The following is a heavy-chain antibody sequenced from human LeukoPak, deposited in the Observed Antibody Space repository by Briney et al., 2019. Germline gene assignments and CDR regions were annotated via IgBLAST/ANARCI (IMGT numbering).Heavy chain of an antibody. V-gene: IGHV4-30-4*01. CDR2: IYYSGST. J-gene: IGHJ4*02. CDR3: ASLVKITMVRGVIMEYFDY. D-gene: IGHD3-10*01. Sequence: SETLSLTCTVSGGSISSGDYYWSWIRQPPGKGLEWIGYIYYSGSTYYNPSLKSRVTISVDTSKNQFSLKLSSVTAADTAVYYCASLVKITMVRGVIMEYFDYWGQGTLVTVSP. CDR1: GGSISSGDYY.